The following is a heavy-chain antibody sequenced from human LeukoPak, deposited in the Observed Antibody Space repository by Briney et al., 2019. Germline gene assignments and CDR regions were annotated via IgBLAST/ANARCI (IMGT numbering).Heavy chain of an antibody. CDR1: GYIFTDFL. CDR3: ARDNADAFDV. D-gene: IGHD2-2*01. CDR2: INPKRGGT. V-gene: IGHV1-2*02. J-gene: IGHJ3*01. Sequence: ASVTVSCKASGYIFTDFLMNWVRQAPGQGLEWMGWINPKRGGTKYAQRFQGRVTMTRDTSGNTAYMELRTLTSDDTAVYFCARDNADAFDVWGQGTLVTVSS.